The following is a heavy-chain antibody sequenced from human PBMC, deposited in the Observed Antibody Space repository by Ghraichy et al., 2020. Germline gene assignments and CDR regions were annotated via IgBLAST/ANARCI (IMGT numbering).Heavy chain of an antibody. D-gene: IGHD3-9*01. CDR2: ISYDGSNK. CDR3: AKDLRLRTYYDIWSCDY. V-gene: IGHV3-30*18. CDR1: GFTFSSYG. J-gene: IGHJ4*02. Sequence: GGSLRLSCAASGFTFSSYGMHWVRQAPGKGLEWVAVISYDGSNKYYADSVKGRFTISRDNSKNTLYLQMNSLRAEDTAVYYCAKDLRLRTYYDIWSCDYWGQGTLVTVSS.